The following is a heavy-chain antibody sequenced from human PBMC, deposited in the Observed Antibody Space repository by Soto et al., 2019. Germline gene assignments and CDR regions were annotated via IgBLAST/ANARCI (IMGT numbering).Heavy chain of an antibody. CDR1: GFTFSSYG. CDR2: ISYDGSNK. J-gene: IGHJ6*02. V-gene: IGHV3-30*18. CDR3: AKDGGDYDFWSGYYQGYYYYGMDV. D-gene: IGHD3-3*01. Sequence: LRLSCAASGFTFSSYGMHWVRQAPGKGLEWVAVISYDGSNKYYADSVKGRFTISRDNSKNTLYLQMNSLRAEDTAVYYCAKDGGDYDFWSGYYQGYYYYGMDVWGQGTTVTVSS.